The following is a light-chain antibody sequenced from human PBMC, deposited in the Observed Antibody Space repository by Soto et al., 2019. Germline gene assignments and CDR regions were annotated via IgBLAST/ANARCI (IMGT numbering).Light chain of an antibody. CDR3: QQYNNWPPLT. CDR2: GAS. J-gene: IGKJ4*01. CDR1: HSVSSN. Sequence: EIVMTQSPATLSVSPGERATLSCRASHSVSSNLAWYQQQPGQAPRLLIYGASTRATGIPARFWGSGSGTEFTLTISSLQSEDFAVYYCQQYNNWPPLTFGGGTRVEIK. V-gene: IGKV3-15*01.